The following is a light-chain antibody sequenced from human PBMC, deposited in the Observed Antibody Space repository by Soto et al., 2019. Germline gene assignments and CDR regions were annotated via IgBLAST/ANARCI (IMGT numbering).Light chain of an antibody. Sequence: DIQMTQSPSTLSASVGVIVTITCRASLSFSTWLDAYQQKPGKAPKLLIYHASSLESGVAARFRGRGSGTEFTLTISSLQHDDVATYYCQQYSSYPYSFGQGTKLDIQ. CDR1: LSFSTW. J-gene: IGKJ2*01. V-gene: IGKV1-5*01. CDR3: QQYSSYPYS. CDR2: HAS.